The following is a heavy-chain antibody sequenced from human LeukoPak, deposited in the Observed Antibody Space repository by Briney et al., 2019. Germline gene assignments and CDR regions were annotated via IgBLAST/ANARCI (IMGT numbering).Heavy chain of an antibody. CDR3: GRPLQRGSWTQRALDY. V-gene: IGHV1-8*01. J-gene: IGHJ4*02. CDR1: GYTFTSYG. CDR2: MNPNSGNA. Sequence: ASVKVSCKASGYTFTSYGISWVRQATGQGLEWMGWMNPNSGNAGYAQRFQGRVTMTRNNSISTAYMELTSLRSEDTAVYYCGRPLQRGSWTQRALDYWGQGTLVTVSS. D-gene: IGHD3-10*01.